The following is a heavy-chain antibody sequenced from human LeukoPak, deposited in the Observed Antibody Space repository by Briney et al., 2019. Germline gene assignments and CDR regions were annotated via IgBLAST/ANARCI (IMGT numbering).Heavy chain of an antibody. CDR1: GGSISSSYYY. J-gene: IGHJ4*02. Sequence: SETLSLTCTVSGGSISSSYYYWGWVRQPPGKGLEWIGSIYYSGSTYYNPSLKSRVTISVDTSKNQFSLKLSSVTAADTAVYYCARGRGYSYGSPYYFDYRGQGTLVTVSS. CDR3: ARGRGYSYGSPYYFDY. V-gene: IGHV4-39*07. CDR2: IYYSGST. D-gene: IGHD5-18*01.